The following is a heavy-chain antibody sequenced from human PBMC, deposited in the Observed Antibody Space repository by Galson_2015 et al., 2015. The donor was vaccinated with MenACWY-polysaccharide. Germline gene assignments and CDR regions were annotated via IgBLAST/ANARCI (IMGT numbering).Heavy chain of an antibody. D-gene: IGHD2-2*01. CDR2: ISGSGHST. CDR1: GFTFSSHA. CDR3: TQHVIPTEYQFDY. V-gene: IGHV3-23*01. Sequence: SLRLSCAASGFTFSSHAMSWVRQAPGKGLEWVSSISGSGHSTYYADSMKGRITISRDNSKDTLYLQMNTLRAEDTAIYYCTQHVIPTEYQFDYWGQGTLVTVSS. J-gene: IGHJ4*02.